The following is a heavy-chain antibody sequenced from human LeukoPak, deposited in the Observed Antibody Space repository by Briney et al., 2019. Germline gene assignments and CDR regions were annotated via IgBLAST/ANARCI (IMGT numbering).Heavy chain of an antibody. D-gene: IGHD4/OR15-4a*01. J-gene: IGHJ4*02. CDR3: ARRAGAYSHPYDY. Sequence: QLWGSLRLSCAASGFTVSSNSMSWVRQAPGKGLEWVSFIYSDNTHYSDSVKGRFTISRDNSKNTLYLQMNSLRAEDTAVYYCARRAGAYSHPYDYWGQGTLVTVSS. CDR1: GFTVSSNS. V-gene: IGHV3-53*01. CDR2: IYSDNT.